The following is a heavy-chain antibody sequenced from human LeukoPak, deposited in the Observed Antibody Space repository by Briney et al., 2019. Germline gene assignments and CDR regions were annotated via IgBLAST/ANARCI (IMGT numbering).Heavy chain of an antibody. CDR1: GFTFSSYS. CDR2: ISSSSSYI. V-gene: IGHV3-21*01. D-gene: IGHD1-26*01. J-gene: IGHJ5*02. CDR3: ARDLPLSEWEPLNWFDP. Sequence: PGGSLRLSCAASGFTFSSYSMNWVRQAPGKGLEWVSSISSSSSYIYYADSVKGRFTISRDNAKNSLYLQMNSLRAEDTAVYYCARDLPLSEWEPLNWFDPWGQGTLVTVSS.